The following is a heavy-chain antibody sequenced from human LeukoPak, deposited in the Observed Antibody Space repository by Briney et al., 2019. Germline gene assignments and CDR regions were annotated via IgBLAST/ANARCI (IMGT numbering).Heavy chain of an antibody. CDR2: ISAYNFAT. Sequence: GASVKVSCKTSGHIFTSYGFTWVRQAPGQGLEWMGWISAYNFATDYARKFQGRVTMTADTSTGTVYMDLRSLRGDDTAVYYCAGCWSSDRGYCDFWGQGTQVIVSS. J-gene: IGHJ4*02. D-gene: IGHD2-2*03. CDR3: AGCWSSDRGYCDF. V-gene: IGHV1-18*01. CDR1: GHIFTSYG.